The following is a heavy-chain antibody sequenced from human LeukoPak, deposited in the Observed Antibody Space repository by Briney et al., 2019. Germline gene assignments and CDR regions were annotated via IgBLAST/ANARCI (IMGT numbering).Heavy chain of an antibody. Sequence: PSETLSLTCTVSGGSISSGGYYWSWIRQHPGRGLEWIGEINHSGSTNYNPSLKSRVTISVDTSKNQFSLKLSSVTAADTAVYYCARGGYSYGPDFDYWGQGTLVTVSS. D-gene: IGHD5-18*01. CDR1: GGSISSGGYY. J-gene: IGHJ4*02. CDR2: INHSGST. CDR3: ARGGYSYGPDFDY. V-gene: IGHV4-39*07.